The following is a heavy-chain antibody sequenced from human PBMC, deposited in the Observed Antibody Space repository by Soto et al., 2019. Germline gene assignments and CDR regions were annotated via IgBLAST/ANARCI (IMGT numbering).Heavy chain of an antibody. V-gene: IGHV3-23*01. CDR3: AKRSSSSPFDY. D-gene: IGHD6-6*01. Sequence: EVQLLESGGGLVQPGESLRLSCAASGFTFSSYAMSWVRQAPGKGLEWVSFISGSDDSTYYADSVKGRFTISRDNSKNTLYLQMNSLRAEDTAVYYCAKRSSSSPFDYWGQGTLVTVSS. CDR2: ISGSDDST. CDR1: GFTFSSYA. J-gene: IGHJ4*02.